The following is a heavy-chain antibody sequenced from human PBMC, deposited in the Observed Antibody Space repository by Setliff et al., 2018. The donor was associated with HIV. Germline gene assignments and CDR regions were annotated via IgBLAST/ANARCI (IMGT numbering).Heavy chain of an antibody. D-gene: IGHD6-19*01. V-gene: IGHV1-18*01. CDR3: ARVSRSGLFFDW. CDR1: GYNFSSNG. J-gene: IGHJ4*02. CDR2: ISSHNGNT. Sequence: ASVKVSCKASGYNFSSNGISWVRQAPGQGLEWMGWISSHNGNTKYAQKVQDRVTMTKDTSTSTAYMELRSLRSDDTAVYYCARVSRSGLFFDWWGQGSLVTVSS.